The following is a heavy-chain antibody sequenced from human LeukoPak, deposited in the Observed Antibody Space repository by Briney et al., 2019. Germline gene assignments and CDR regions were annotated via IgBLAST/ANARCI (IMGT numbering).Heavy chain of an antibody. V-gene: IGHV3-7*01. CDR1: GFILRDFW. J-gene: IGHJ4*02. CDR2: IKQDGSEK. Sequence: GGSLRLSCAASGFILRDFWMAWVRQAPGKGLEWVANIKQDGSEKYYLDSVKGRFTISRDNAKNSLYLQMNSLRAEDTALYYCAREISASGGGSDFWGQGTLVTVSS. CDR3: AREISASGGGSDF. D-gene: IGHD2-15*01.